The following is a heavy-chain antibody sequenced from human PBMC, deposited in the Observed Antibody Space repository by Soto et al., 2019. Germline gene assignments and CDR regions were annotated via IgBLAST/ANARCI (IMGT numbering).Heavy chain of an antibody. CDR3: AGFSHGANPFDF. V-gene: IGHV4-31*03. J-gene: IGHJ4*02. CDR2: IYYDGST. Sequence: SETLSLTCTVSGGSVNSGGYYWNWIRQHPEKDLEWIGYIYYDGSTYYNPSLQTRINISADTSKNQFSLKLTSVTAADTAVYYCAGFSHGANPFDFWGQGALVTVSS. CDR1: GGSVNSGGYY. D-gene: IGHD3-10*01.